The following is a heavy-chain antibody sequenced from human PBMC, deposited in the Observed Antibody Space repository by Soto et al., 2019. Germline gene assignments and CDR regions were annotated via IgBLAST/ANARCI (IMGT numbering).Heavy chain of an antibody. CDR1: GGTFSSYT. J-gene: IGHJ4*02. Sequence: QVQLVQSGAEVKKPGSSVKVSCKASGGTFSSYTISWVRQAPGQGLEWMGRIIPILGIANYAQKFQGRVTITADKDTSTAYMELSSLRSEDTAVYYCAREDGYYGSGSYYAYYFDYWGQGTLVTVSS. V-gene: IGHV1-69*08. CDR2: IIPILGIA. D-gene: IGHD3-10*01. CDR3: AREDGYYGSGSYYAYYFDY.